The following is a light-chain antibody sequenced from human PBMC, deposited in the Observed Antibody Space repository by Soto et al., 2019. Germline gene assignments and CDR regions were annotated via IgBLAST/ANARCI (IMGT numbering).Light chain of an antibody. Sequence: EIVLTQSPGTLPLSPGERATLSCRASQSVDSNFVAWYQKKPGQPPRLLISGASSRATGIPDRFSGGGSDTEFTLTIARLAPEDFAVYYCHQYGSSPRTFGQGTKVEVK. J-gene: IGKJ1*01. CDR3: HQYGSSPRT. V-gene: IGKV3-20*01. CDR2: GAS. CDR1: QSVDSNF.